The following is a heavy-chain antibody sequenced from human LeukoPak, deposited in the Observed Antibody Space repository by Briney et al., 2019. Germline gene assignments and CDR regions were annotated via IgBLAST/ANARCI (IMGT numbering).Heavy chain of an antibody. V-gene: IGHV1-46*01. D-gene: IGHD2-21*01. CDR2: INPTGSRT. Sequence: ASVKVSCKASGYTFINNWMHWVRQAPGQGLEWVGLINPTGSRTLYAQKFQGRVTMTRDMSTSTDYMELSSLRSEDTAVYYCAREIVVVVLGHAFDIWGQGTMVTVSS. CDR1: GYTFINNW. CDR3: AREIVVVVLGHAFDI. J-gene: IGHJ3*02.